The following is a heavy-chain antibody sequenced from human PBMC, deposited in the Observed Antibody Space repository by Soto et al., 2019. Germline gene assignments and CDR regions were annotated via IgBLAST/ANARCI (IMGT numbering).Heavy chain of an antibody. CDR2: ISSSSSTI. Sequence: GGSLILSCAASGFTFSSYSMNWVRQAPGKGLEWVSYISSSSSTIYYADSVKGRFTISRDNAKNSLYLQMNSLRDEDTAVYYCARDPTYYYDSSGYYYSYYFDYWGQGTLVTVSS. V-gene: IGHV3-48*02. CDR1: GFTFSSYS. J-gene: IGHJ4*02. D-gene: IGHD3-22*01. CDR3: ARDPTYYYDSSGYYYSYYFDY.